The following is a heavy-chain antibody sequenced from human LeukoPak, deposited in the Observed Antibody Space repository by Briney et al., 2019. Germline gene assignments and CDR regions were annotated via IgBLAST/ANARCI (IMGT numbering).Heavy chain of an antibody. D-gene: IGHD2-2*01. CDR1: GGSISSSSYY. CDR2: IYYSGST. V-gene: IGHV4-39*07. J-gene: IGHJ4*02. Sequence: PSETLSLTCTVSGGSISSSSYYWGWIRQPPGKGLEWIGSIYYSGSTYYNPSLRSRVTISVDTSKNQFSLKLSSVTAADTAVYYCARVVVVPAPGVNFDYWGQGTLVTVSS. CDR3: ARVVVVPAPGVNFDY.